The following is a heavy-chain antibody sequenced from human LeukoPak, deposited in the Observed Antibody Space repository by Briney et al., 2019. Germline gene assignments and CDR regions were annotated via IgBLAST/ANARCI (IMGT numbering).Heavy chain of an antibody. J-gene: IGHJ6*03. Sequence: SETLSLTCTVSGGSISSSSYYWGWIRQPPGKGLEWIGSIYYSGSTYYNPSLKSRVTISVDTSKNQFSLKLSSVTAADTAVYYCARARRKYNWNDSYYYYMDVWGKGTTVTVSS. V-gene: IGHV4-39*07. D-gene: IGHD1-1*01. CDR3: ARARRKYNWNDSYYYYMDV. CDR2: IYYSGST. CDR1: GGSISSSSYY.